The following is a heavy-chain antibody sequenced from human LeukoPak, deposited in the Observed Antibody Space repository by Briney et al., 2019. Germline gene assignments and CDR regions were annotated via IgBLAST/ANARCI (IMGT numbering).Heavy chain of an antibody. CDR3: ARHVRGVIIWFDP. Sequence: PSETLSLTCTGSDGSCSSYYWSWIRQPPGKGLEWMGYIYYSGSTNYNPSLKSRVTISVDTSKIQFSLKLSSVTAADTAVYYCARHVRGVIIWFDPWGQGTLVTVSS. J-gene: IGHJ5*02. CDR1: DGSCSSYY. CDR2: IYYSGST. D-gene: IGHD3-10*02. V-gene: IGHV4-59*08.